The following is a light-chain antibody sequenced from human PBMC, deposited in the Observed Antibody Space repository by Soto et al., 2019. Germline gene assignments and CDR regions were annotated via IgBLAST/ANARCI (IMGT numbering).Light chain of an antibody. CDR2: LNSDGSH. Sequence: QPVLTQSPSASASLGASVKLTCTRSSGHSSYAIAWHQQQPEKGPRYLMKLNSDGSHSKGDGIPDRFSGSSSGAERYLTISSLQSEDEADYYCQTWGTGILVFGGGTQLTVL. J-gene: IGLJ2*01. CDR1: SGHSSYA. V-gene: IGLV4-69*01. CDR3: QTWGTGILV.